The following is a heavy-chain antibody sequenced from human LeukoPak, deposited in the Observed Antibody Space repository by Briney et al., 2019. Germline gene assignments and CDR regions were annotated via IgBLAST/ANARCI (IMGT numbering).Heavy chain of an antibody. Sequence: SETLSLTCTVYGGSFSGYYWSWIRQPPGKGLEWIGEINHSGSTNYNPSLKSRVTISVDTSKNQFSLKLSSVTAADTAVYYCARAVAGIQSRVFDPWGQGTLVTVSS. CDR3: ARAVAGIQSRVFDP. J-gene: IGHJ5*02. D-gene: IGHD6-19*01. CDR2: INHSGST. CDR1: GGSFSGYY. V-gene: IGHV4-34*01.